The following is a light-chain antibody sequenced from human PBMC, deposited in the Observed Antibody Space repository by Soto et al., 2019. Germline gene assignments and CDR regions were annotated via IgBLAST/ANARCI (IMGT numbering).Light chain of an antibody. CDR1: QSVSSK. V-gene: IGKV3-15*01. CDR3: QQRSNWPVT. Sequence: EIVLTQSPGTLSVSPGERATLSCRASQSVSSKLAWYQQKPGQAPRLLFYGASTGATGIPARFSGSGSETEFTLSISSLQSEDFAVYYCQQRSNWPVTFGQGTRVEIK. J-gene: IGKJ1*01. CDR2: GAS.